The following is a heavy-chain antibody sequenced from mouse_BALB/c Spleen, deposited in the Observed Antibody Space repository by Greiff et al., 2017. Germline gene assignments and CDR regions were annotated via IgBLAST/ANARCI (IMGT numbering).Heavy chain of an antibody. V-gene: IGHV1-20*02. CDR3: ARSAYGSNPFDY. CDR2: INPYNGDT. J-gene: IGHJ2*01. CDR1: GYSFTGYF. Sequence: EVQLQQSGPELVKPGASVKISCKASGYSFTGYFMNWVMQSHGKSLEWIGRINPYNGDTFYNQKFKGKATLTVDKSSSTAHMELRSLASEDSAVYYCARSAYGSNPFDYWGQGTTLTVSS. D-gene: IGHD1-1*01.